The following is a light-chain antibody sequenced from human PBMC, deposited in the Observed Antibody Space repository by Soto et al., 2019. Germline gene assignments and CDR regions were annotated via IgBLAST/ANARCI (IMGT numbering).Light chain of an antibody. J-gene: IGLJ7*02. V-gene: IGLV2-14*01. CDR3: SSYRRGSTYV. CDR2: DVT. CDR1: SSDVGGYNY. Sequence: QSALTQPASVSGSPGQSITVSCTGTSSDVGGYNYVSWYQQHPGKAPRLMIYDVTNRPSGVSNRFSGSKSGNTASLTISGLQAEDEADYYCSSYRRGSTYVFGTGTQLTAL.